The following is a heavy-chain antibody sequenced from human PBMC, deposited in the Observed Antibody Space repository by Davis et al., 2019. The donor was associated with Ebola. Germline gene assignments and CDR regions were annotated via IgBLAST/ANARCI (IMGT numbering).Heavy chain of an antibody. CDR3: ARVLNPHLDSSGWSRGDY. D-gene: IGHD6-19*01. J-gene: IGHJ4*02. Sequence: ASVKVSCKASGYTFTGYYMHWVRRAPGQGLEWMGRINPYNGGTNYAQKFQGRVTMTRDTSISTAYMELSRLRSDDTAVYYCARVLNPHLDSSGWSRGDYWGQGTLVTVSS. CDR1: GYTFTGYY. V-gene: IGHV1-2*06. CDR2: INPYNGGT.